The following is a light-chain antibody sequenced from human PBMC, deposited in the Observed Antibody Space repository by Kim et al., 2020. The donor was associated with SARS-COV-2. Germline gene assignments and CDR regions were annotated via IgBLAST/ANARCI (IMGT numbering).Light chain of an antibody. Sequence: GASVKRTSTLRSGHRSYAIAWHQQQPEKGPRYLMKLNSDGSHSKGDGIPDRFSGSSSGAERYLPISSLQSEDEADYYCQTWGTGMVFGGGNQLTVL. CDR3: QTWGTGMV. CDR1: SGHRSYA. J-gene: IGLJ3*02. V-gene: IGLV4-69*01. CDR2: LNSDGSH.